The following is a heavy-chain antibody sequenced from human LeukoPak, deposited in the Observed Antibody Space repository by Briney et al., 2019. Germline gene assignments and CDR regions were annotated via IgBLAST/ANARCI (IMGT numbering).Heavy chain of an antibody. CDR3: AREPQQFLEWLFDASPDYYYYMDV. D-gene: IGHD3-3*01. Sequence: SGGSLRLSCEGSGFSLSSYSMHWVRQAPGKGLEGVAAISGTSQYILYSESLKGRFSISRDNSKNSLYLQMDSLRVEDTAVYYCAREPQQFLEWLFDASPDYYYYMDVWGKGTTVTVSS. CDR2: ISGTSQYI. CDR1: GFSLSSYS. V-gene: IGHV3-21*01. J-gene: IGHJ6*03.